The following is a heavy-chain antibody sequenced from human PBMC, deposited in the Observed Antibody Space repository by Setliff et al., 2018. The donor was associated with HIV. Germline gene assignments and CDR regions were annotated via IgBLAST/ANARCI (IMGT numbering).Heavy chain of an antibody. J-gene: IGHJ6*02. CDR2: AYYGGSTDYN. D-gene: IGHD3-22*01. CDR3: ARHLTYDTIPSLTAYGLDV. Sequence: SETLSLTCTVSGGSISSHYWSWVRQVPGKGPEWIGNAYYGGSTDYNTYNPSLKSRVTVIIDIYKNQMSLNLRSVTAADTAVYYCARHLTYDTIPSLTAYGLDVWGQGTTVTVSS. V-gene: IGHV4-59*11. CDR1: GGSISSHY.